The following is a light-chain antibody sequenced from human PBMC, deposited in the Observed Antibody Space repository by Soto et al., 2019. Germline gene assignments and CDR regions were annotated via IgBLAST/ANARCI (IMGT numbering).Light chain of an antibody. CDR2: DVS. Sequence: QSVLTQPDSVSGSPGQSIAISCIGSSSDVGGYNYVSWHHQHPGKAPKVVIYDVSNRPSGVSDRFSGSKSGNTASLTISGLQAEDEADYYCSSYTRSSTYVFGTGTKLTVL. J-gene: IGLJ1*01. CDR1: SSDVGGYNY. V-gene: IGLV2-14*01. CDR3: SSYTRSSTYV.